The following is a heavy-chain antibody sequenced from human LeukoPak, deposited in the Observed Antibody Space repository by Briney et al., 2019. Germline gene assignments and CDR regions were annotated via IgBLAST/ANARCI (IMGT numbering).Heavy chain of an antibody. J-gene: IGHJ4*02. D-gene: IGHD6-13*01. CDR2: VNPSGGST. Sequence: ASVKVSCKASGYTFTGYYMHWVRQAPGQGLEWMGIVNPSGGSTSYAQKFQGRVTMTRDMSTSTVYMGLSSLRSEDTAVYYCARDSGSSSWFVDSSLDYFDYWGQGTLVTVSS. CDR1: GYTFTGYY. CDR3: ARDSGSSSWFVDSSLDYFDY. V-gene: IGHV1-46*01.